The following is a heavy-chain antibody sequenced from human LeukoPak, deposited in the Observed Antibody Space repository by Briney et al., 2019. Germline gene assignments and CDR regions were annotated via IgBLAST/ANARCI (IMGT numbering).Heavy chain of an antibody. J-gene: IGHJ6*02. Sequence: ASVTVSCTASGGTFSIYAISWVRQAPGQRLEWMGWINAGNGNTKYSQKFQGRVTITRDTSASTAYMELSSLRSEDTAVYYCARAHPPESYYYYGMDVWGQGTTVTVSS. CDR1: GGTFSIYA. V-gene: IGHV1-3*01. CDR3: ARAHPPESYYYYGMDV. CDR2: INAGNGNT.